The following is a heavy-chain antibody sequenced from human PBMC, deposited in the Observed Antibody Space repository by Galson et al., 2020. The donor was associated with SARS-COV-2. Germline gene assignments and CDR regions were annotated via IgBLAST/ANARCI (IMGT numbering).Heavy chain of an antibody. D-gene: IGHD1-20*01. V-gene: IGHV1-69*05. CDR3: ARALITGTEGGYYYYYMDV. Sequence: SVKVSCTASGGTFSIYAVSWVRQAPGQGLEWLGGIVPRFATAKYAQKFQGRVTVTTDESSRTSYMELSSLRSEDTAVYYCARALITGTEGGYYYYYMDVWGKGTTVIVSS. CDR2: IVPRFATA. CDR1: GGTFSIYA. J-gene: IGHJ6*03.